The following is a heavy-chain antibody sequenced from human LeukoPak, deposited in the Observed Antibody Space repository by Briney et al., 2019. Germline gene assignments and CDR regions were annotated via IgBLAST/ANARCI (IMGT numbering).Heavy chain of an antibody. CDR2: IKQDGSEK. CDR1: GFTFTIYN. V-gene: IGHV3-7*01. Sequence: AGGSLRLSCAASGFTFTIYNMNWVRQAPGKGLEWVANIKQDGSEKYYVDSVKGRFTISRDNAKNSLYLQMNSLRAEDTAVYYCARDRPAIMIRGVPNWFDPWGQGTLVTVSS. D-gene: IGHD3-10*01. J-gene: IGHJ5*02. CDR3: ARDRPAIMIRGVPNWFDP.